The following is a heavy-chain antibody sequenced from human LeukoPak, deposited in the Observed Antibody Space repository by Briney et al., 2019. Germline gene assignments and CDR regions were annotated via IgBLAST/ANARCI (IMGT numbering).Heavy chain of an antibody. J-gene: IGHJ5*02. D-gene: IGHD6-19*01. V-gene: IGHV3-74*01. Sequence: GGSLRLSCGSTAFNFTSYWMHWVRQDPRQGLLWVARINSDGTTTNYADSVKGRFTISRDNSKNTLYLQMNSLRAEDTAVYYCAGAVAGRNWFDPWGQGTLVTVSS. CDR2: INSDGTTT. CDR3: AGAVAGRNWFDP. CDR1: AFNFTSYW.